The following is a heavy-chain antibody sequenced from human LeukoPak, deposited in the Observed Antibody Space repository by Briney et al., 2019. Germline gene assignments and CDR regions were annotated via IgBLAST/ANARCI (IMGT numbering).Heavy chain of an antibody. Sequence: PSETLSLTCTVSGGSISSGIYYWNWIRQPAGKGLEWIGRIYTSGSTHYNPSLKSRVTISVDTSKKQFSLKLSSVTAADTAVYYCARAGEVSRNFDYWGQGTLVTVSS. V-gene: IGHV4-61*02. J-gene: IGHJ4*02. D-gene: IGHD3-16*02. CDR2: IYTSGST. CDR3: ARAGEVSRNFDY. CDR1: GGSISSGIYY.